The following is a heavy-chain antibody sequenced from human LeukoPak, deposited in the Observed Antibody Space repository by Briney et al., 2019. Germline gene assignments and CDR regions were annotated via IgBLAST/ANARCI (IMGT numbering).Heavy chain of an antibody. CDR2: INSDGSST. CDR3: ARAPGYYYDSSGYYLDY. D-gene: IGHD3-22*01. CDR1: GFTFSSYW. V-gene: IGHV3-74*01. Sequence: GGSLRLSCAASGFTFSSYWMHWVRQAPGKGLVWVSRINSDGSSTSYADSVKGRFTISRDNAKNTLYLQMNSLRAEDTAVYYCARAPGYYYDSSGYYLDYWGQGTLVTVSS. J-gene: IGHJ4*02.